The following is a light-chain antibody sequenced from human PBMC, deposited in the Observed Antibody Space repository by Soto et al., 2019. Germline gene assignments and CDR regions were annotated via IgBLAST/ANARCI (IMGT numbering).Light chain of an antibody. J-gene: IGKJ2*01. Sequence: EIVLTQSPATLSLSPGERATLSCRASQSVSSYLAWYQQKPGQAPRLLIYDASNRATDIPARFSGSGSGTAFTLTISSLEPEDFAVYYCQQRSNWPRTFGQGTKLEIK. CDR1: QSVSSY. V-gene: IGKV3-11*01. CDR3: QQRSNWPRT. CDR2: DAS.